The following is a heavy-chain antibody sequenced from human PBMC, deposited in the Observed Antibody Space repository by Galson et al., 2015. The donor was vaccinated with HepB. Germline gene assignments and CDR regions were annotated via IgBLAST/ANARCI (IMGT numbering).Heavy chain of an antibody. D-gene: IGHD3-10*01. J-gene: IGHJ5*02. CDR1: GYSFTSYW. V-gene: IGHV5-51*01. Sequence: QSGAEVTKPGESLKISCKGSGYSFTSYWIGWVRQTPGKGLEWMGIIYPGDSDTRYSPSFQGQVTISADKSISTAYLQWSSLKASDTAMYYCARQCEGSRYYGSGPDKGEAWLGDNWFDPWGQGTLVTVSS. CDR3: ARQCEGSRYYGSGPDKGEAWLGDNWFDP. CDR2: IYPGDSDT.